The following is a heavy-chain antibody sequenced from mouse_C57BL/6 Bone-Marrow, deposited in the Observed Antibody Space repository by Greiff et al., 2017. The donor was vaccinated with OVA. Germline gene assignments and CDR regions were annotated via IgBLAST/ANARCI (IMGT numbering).Heavy chain of an antibody. CDR3: TRYYYYGSPDY. V-gene: IGHV5-9-1*02. D-gene: IGHD1-1*01. CDR1: GFTFSSYS. J-gene: IGHJ4*01. CDR2: ISSGGDYI. Sequence: EVHLVEPGAGLVKPGGSLKLSCTASGFTFSSYSMSWVRQTPEQRLEWVAYISSGGDYIYYADTLKGRFTISRDNARNTLYLQMSSLKSEDTAMDYCTRYYYYGSPDYWGQGTSVTVSA.